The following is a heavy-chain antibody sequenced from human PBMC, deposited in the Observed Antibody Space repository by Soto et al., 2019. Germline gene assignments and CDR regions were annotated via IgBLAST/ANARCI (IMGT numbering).Heavy chain of an antibody. CDR3: ARGGHCSSTSCYAGNWFDP. CDR2: INHSGST. J-gene: IGHJ5*02. CDR1: GGSFSGYY. D-gene: IGHD2-2*01. V-gene: IGHV4-34*01. Sequence: PSETLSLTCAVYGGSFSGYYWSWIRQPPGKGLEWIGEINHSGSTNYNPSLKSRVTISVDTSKNQFSLKLSSVTAADTAVYYCARGGHCSSTSCYAGNWFDPWGQGTLVTV.